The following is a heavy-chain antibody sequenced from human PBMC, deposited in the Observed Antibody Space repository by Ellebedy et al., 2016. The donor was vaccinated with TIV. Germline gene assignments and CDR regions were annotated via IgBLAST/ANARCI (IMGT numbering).Heavy chain of an antibody. V-gene: IGHV1-8*02. D-gene: IGHD1-26*01. J-gene: IGHJ2*01. CDR2: MNTKTGNI. CDR1: GYIFTTYG. CDR3: TRGSNSGSYVEWYLDL. Sequence: ASVKVSCKASGYIFTTYGINWVRQATGQGLEWMGWMNTKTGNIGYAQKFQGRVTMTRNTSISTAYMELRNLRSDDTAVYYCTRGSNSGSYVEWYLDLWGPGTLVTVSS.